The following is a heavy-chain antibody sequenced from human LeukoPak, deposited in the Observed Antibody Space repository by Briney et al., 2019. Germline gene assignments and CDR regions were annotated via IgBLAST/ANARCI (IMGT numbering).Heavy chain of an antibody. V-gene: IGHV4-59*08. D-gene: IGHD6-19*01. CDR2: VDYVGRT. J-gene: IGHJ4*02. Sequence: PSETLSLTCTVSGGSISTFYWSWIRQPPGKGLEWIGYVDYVGRTNYNHSLKSRVTISVDRSKNQFSLKLTSVTAADTAVYYCARHASDGSGWMYYFDYWGQGTLVTVSS. CDR1: GGSISTFY. CDR3: ARHASDGSGWMYYFDY.